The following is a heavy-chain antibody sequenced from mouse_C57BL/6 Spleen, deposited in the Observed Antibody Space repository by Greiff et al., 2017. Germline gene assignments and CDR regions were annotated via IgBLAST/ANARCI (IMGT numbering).Heavy chain of an antibody. Sequence: VQLQQSGPELVKPGASVKISCKASGYAFSSSWMNWVKQRPGKGLEWIGRIYPGDGDTTYNGKFKGKATLTADKSSSTAYMQLSSLTSEDSSVYFGARNYGSSYVDWFAYWGQGTLVTVSA. D-gene: IGHD1-1*01. CDR3: ARNYGSSYVDWFAY. V-gene: IGHV1-82*01. CDR1: GYAFSSSW. J-gene: IGHJ3*01. CDR2: IYPGDGDT.